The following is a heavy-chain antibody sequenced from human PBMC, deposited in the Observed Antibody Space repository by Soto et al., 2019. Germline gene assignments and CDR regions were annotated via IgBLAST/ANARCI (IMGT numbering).Heavy chain of an antibody. V-gene: IGHV3-33*01. D-gene: IGHD3-3*01. CDR1: GFTFSSYG. J-gene: IGHJ6*02. CDR3: ARDLRIGVVSYGMDV. Sequence: GGSLRLSCAASGFTFSSYGMHWVRQAPGKGLEWVAVIWYDGSNKYYADSVKGRFTISRDNSKNTLYLQMYSLRAEDTAVYYCARDLRIGVVSYGMDVWGQGTTVTVSS. CDR2: IWYDGSNK.